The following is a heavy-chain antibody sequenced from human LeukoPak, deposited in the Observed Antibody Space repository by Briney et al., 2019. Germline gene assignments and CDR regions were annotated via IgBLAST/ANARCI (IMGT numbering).Heavy chain of an antibody. CDR2: IRYDGSNK. Sequence: PGGSLRLSCAASGLTLSSYGMHWVRQAPGKGLEWVTFIRYDGSNKYYADSVKGRFTISRDNSMNTVYLQMNSLRPEDTAVYYCAKGVSRGTYYFDYWGRGILVTVSS. D-gene: IGHD1-26*01. CDR3: AKGVSRGTYYFDY. J-gene: IGHJ4*02. V-gene: IGHV3-30*02. CDR1: GLTLSSYG.